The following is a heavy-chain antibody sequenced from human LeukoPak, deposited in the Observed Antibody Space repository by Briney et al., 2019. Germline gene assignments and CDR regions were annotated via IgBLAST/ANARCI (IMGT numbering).Heavy chain of an antibody. V-gene: IGHV3-23*01. CDR2: ISGSGGST. J-gene: IGHJ4*02. CDR3: AKSTYYDFRSGYSDY. D-gene: IGHD3-3*01. Sequence: GGSLRLSCAASGFTFSSYAMSWVRQAPGKGLEWVSAISGSGGSTYYADSVKGRFTISRDNSKNTLYLQMNSLRAEDTAVYYCAKSTYYDFRSGYSDYWGQGTLVTVSS. CDR1: GFTFSSYA.